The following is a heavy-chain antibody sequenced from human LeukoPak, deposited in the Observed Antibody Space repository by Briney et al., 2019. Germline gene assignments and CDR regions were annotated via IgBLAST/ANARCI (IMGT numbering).Heavy chain of an antibody. CDR2: ITASSGGT. J-gene: IGHJ2*01. CDR1: GLPVSSYA. CDR3: AKIRFYYDSSFDYWYFDL. Sequence: GGSLTLSCAASGLPVSSYAMGCVRLAPRKGLGWVSGITASSGGTYYADSVKGRFTISRDNSKNTLYLQINRLRAEDTAIYFCAKIRFYYDSSFDYWYFDLWGRGTLVTVSS. D-gene: IGHD3-22*01. V-gene: IGHV3-23*01.